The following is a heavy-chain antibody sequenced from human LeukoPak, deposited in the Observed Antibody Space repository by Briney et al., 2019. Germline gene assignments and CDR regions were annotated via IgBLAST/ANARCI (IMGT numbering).Heavy chain of an antibody. CDR2: LSGSGVTT. J-gene: IGHJ4*02. V-gene: IGHV3-23*01. Sequence: GGSLRLSCTASGFTFSTYSMTWVRQAPGKGLEWVSTLSGSGVTTYYADSVKGRFTISRDNSKNTLYLQMNSLRAEDTAVYYCAKEYYFDYWGQGTLVTVSS. CDR3: AKEYYFDY. CDR1: GFTFSTYS.